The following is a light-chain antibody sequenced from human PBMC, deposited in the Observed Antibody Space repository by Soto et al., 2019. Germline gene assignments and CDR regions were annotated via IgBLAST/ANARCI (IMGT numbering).Light chain of an antibody. CDR3: QVWDSSSDHVV. V-gene: IGLV3-21*04. J-gene: IGLJ2*01. CDR1: NIGSKS. Sequence: SYELTQPPSVSVAPGKTARITCGGNNIGSKSVHWYQQKPGQAPVLVIYYDSDRPSGIPERFSGSNSGNTATLTISRVEDGDEADYYCQVWDSSSDHVVFGGGTKLTVL. CDR2: YDS.